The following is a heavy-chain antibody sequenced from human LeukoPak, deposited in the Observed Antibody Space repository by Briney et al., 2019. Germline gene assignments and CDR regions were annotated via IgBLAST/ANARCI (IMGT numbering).Heavy chain of an antibody. V-gene: IGHV3-21*01. D-gene: IGHD4-11*01. CDR1: GFTFSSYA. CDR3: TRDPTQYLRYGYFDY. J-gene: IGHJ4*02. Sequence: GGSLRLSCAASGFTFSSYAMSWVRQAPGKGLEWVSSINNVGSHIYYAGSVRGRFTISRDNAKNSLYLQMSSLRAEDTAVYYCTRDPTQYLRYGYFDYWGQGTLVTVSS. CDR2: INNVGSHI.